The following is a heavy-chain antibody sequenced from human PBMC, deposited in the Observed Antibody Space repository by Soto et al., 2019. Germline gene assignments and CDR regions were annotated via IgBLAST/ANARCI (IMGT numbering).Heavy chain of an antibody. J-gene: IGHJ6*02. CDR1: GFTFSNAW. D-gene: IGHD2-2*01. V-gene: IGHV3-15*01. CDR2: IKSKTDDGTT. Sequence: EVQPVESGGGLVKPGGSLRLSCTVSGFTFSNAWMTWVRQAPGKGLEWVGRIKSKTDDGTTDYAAPVKGRFTISRDDSRNTLYLQMNSLKTEDTAVYYCTTDSSSWAYYYYYGMDVRGQGTTVTVSS. CDR3: TTDSSSWAYYYYYGMDV.